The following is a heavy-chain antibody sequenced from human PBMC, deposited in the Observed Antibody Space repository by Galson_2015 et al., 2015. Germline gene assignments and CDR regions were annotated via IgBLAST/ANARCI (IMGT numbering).Heavy chain of an antibody. Sequence: SLRLSCAGSGFTFSNHAMYWVRQAPGEGLEWVSAISGSGGSTYYADSVRGRFTISRDNRKNTLYLQMNGLGVEDTAVYFCARSPGISATQSSDSWGLGTLVTVSS. CDR3: ARSPGISATQSSDS. D-gene: IGHD3-10*01. CDR1: GFTFSNHA. CDR2: ISGSGGST. J-gene: IGHJ4*02. V-gene: IGHV3-23*01.